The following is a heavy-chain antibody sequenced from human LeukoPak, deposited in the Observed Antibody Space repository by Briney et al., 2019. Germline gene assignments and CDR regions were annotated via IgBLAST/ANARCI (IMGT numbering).Heavy chain of an antibody. CDR2: INHNGNVN. CDR1: GFTFSNAW. J-gene: IGHJ6*02. V-gene: IGHV3-7*03. CDR3: ARGGGLDV. Sequence: GGSLRLSCATSGFTFSNAWMNWVRQAPGKGLEWVASINHNGNVNYYVDSVKGRFTISRDNAKNSLYLQMSNLRAEDTAVYFCARGGGLDVWGQGATVTVSS. D-gene: IGHD3-16*01.